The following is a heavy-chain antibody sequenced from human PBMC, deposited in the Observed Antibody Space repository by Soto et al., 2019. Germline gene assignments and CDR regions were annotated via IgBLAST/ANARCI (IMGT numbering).Heavy chain of an antibody. J-gene: IGHJ4*02. CDR2: INPYNGNT. D-gene: IGHD1-26*01. CDR1: GYTFTSYG. V-gene: IGHV1-18*01. Sequence: SVKVSCKASGYTFTSYGISWVRQAPGQGLEWMGWINPYNGNTKYAQKLQGRVTMTTDTSTSTAYMELRSLRSDDTAVYYCARDAAVGLFDYWGQGTLVTVSS. CDR3: ARDAAVGLFDY.